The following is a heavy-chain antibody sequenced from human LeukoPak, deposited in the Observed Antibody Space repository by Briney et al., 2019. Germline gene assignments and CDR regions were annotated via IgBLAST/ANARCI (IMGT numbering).Heavy chain of an antibody. CDR1: GGTLRSYS. J-gene: IGHJ3*02. D-gene: IGHD6-13*01. V-gene: IGHV1-69*02. CDR3: AGPKTAQGYSSSWYDAFDI. CDR2: LIPILGVA. Sequence: SVKVSCKASGGTLRSYSISGVRQAPAKGLEWMGRLIPILGVANYAQKFQGRVTITADKSTSTAYRELSSLRSEDTAVYYCAGPKTAQGYSSSWYDAFDIWGQGTMVTVSS.